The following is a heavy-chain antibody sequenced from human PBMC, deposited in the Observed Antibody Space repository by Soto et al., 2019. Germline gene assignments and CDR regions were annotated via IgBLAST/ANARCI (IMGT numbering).Heavy chain of an antibody. Sequence: QVQLVQSGAEVKKPGSSVKVSCKASGGTFSSYAISWVRQAPGQGLEWMGGIIPIFGTANYAQKFQGRVTITADESTSTAYMELSSLRSEDTAVYYCARNSGYDYGKRYYYYDMDIWGQGTTVTVSS. V-gene: IGHV1-69*01. CDR1: GGTFSSYA. J-gene: IGHJ6*02. D-gene: IGHD5-12*01. CDR2: IIPIFGTA. CDR3: ARNSGYDYGKRYYYYDMDI.